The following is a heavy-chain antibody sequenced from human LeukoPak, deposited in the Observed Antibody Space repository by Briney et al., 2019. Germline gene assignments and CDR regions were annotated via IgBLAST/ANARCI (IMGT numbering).Heavy chain of an antibody. CDR3: AKGYRFDYYYYYGMDV. Sequence: GGSLRLSCAASGFTFSSYAMSWVRQAPGKGLEWVSAISGSGGSTYYADSVKGRFTISRDNSKNTLYLQMNSLRAEDTAVYYCAKGYRFDYYYYYGMDVWGQGTTVTVSS. V-gene: IGHV3-23*01. CDR1: GFTFSSYA. D-gene: IGHD1-1*01. CDR2: ISGSGGST. J-gene: IGHJ6*02.